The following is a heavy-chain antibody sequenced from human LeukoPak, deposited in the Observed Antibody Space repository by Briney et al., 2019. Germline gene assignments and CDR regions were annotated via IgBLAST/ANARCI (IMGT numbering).Heavy chain of an antibody. D-gene: IGHD3-10*01. Sequence: SGESLKISCKGSGYSFTSYWIGWVRQMPGKGLEWMGIIYPGDSDTRYSPSFQGQVTISADKSISTAYLQWSSLKASDTAMYYCARHISRGFGEPGGTDYWGQGTLVTVSS. CDR1: GYSFTSYW. CDR3: ARHISRGFGEPGGTDY. V-gene: IGHV5-51*01. J-gene: IGHJ4*02. CDR2: IYPGDSDT.